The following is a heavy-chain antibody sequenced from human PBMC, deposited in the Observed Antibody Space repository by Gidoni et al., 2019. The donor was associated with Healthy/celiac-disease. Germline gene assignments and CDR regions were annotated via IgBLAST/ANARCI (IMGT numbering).Heavy chain of an antibody. CDR1: GGSFSSYY. V-gene: IGHV4-34*01. CDR2: INHSGST. J-gene: IGHJ4*02. Sequence: VQLQQWGAGLLKPSATLSLTCAVYGGSFSSYYWSWIRQPPGKGLEWIGEINHSGSTNYNPSLKSRVTISVDTSNNQFSLKLSSVTAADTAVYYCARTWELPYYFDYWGQGTLVTVSS. D-gene: IGHD3-16*02. CDR3: ARTWELPYYFDY.